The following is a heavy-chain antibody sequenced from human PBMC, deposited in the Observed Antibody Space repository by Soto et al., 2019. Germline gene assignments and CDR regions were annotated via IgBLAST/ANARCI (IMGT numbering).Heavy chain of an antibody. D-gene: IGHD4-17*01. CDR3: ARGLSVTRFEN. CDR1: GGSISTGVYY. Sequence: QVQLQESGPGLVKPSQTLSLTCTVSGGSISTGVYYWTWIRQHPGKGLEWIGYLYYSGSTYYTPSRKSRVTISVDTSKNQFSLKLSSVTAADTAVYYCARGLSVTRFENWGQGTLVTVSS. CDR2: LYYSGST. J-gene: IGHJ4*02. V-gene: IGHV4-31*03.